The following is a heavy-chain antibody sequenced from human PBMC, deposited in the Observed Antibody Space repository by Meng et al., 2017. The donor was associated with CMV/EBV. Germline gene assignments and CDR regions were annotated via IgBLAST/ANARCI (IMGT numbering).Heavy chain of an antibody. CDR1: GFTFSSYW. CDR2: INSDGSST. CDR3: AKDHKSCSSTSCYFL. Sequence: GGSLRLSCAASGFTFSSYWMHWVRQAPGKGLVWVSRINSDGSSTSYADSVKGRFTISRDNAKNTLYLQMNSLRAEDTAVYYCAKDHKSCSSTSCYFLWGQGTLVTVSS. D-gene: IGHD2-2*01. J-gene: IGHJ1*01. V-gene: IGHV3-74*01.